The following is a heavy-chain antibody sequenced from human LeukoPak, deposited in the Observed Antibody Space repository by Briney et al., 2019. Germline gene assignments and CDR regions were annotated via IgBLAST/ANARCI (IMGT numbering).Heavy chain of an antibody. CDR2: VNPNSGGT. Sequence: GASVKVSCRASGYTFTDYYMHWVRQAPGQGLEWMGWVNPNSGGTNCAQKFQDRLTMTRDTSISTVYMELSRLTSDDTAVYYCARDGGFDYWGQGTLVTVSS. CDR3: ARDGGFDY. J-gene: IGHJ4*02. V-gene: IGHV1-2*02. CDR1: GYTFTDYY. D-gene: IGHD3-10*01.